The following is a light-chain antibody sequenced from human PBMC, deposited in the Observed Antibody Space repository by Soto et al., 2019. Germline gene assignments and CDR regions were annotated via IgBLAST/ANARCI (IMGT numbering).Light chain of an antibody. CDR3: QQSYSTPIT. J-gene: IGKJ5*01. CDR1: QSISIY. CDR2: AAS. Sequence: DIQMTPSPSSLSASVGERVTITCRASQSISIYLSWYQQKPGKAPKLLIYAASSLQSGVPSRFSGSGSGTDFTLTISSLQPEDFATYYCQQSYSTPITFGQGTRLEIK. V-gene: IGKV1-39*01.